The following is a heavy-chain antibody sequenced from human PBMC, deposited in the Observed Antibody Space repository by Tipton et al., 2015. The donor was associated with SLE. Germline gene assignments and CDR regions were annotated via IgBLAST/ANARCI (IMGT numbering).Heavy chain of an antibody. CDR2: IYTSGST. Sequence: TLSLTCTVSGGSISSGSYYWSWIRQPAGKGLEWIGYIYTSGSTNYSPSLKSRVTISVDTSKNQFSLKLSSVTAADTAVYYCARDRRYYMDVWGKGTTVTVSS. J-gene: IGHJ6*03. CDR3: ARDRRYYMDV. V-gene: IGHV4-61*09. CDR1: GGSISSGSYY.